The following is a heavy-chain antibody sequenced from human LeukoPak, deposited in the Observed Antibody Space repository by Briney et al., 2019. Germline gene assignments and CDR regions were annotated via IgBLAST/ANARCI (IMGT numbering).Heavy chain of an antibody. D-gene: IGHD4-17*01. CDR3: ARRAGSTVTALYAFDI. CDR1: GFTFSNYG. V-gene: IGHV3-48*02. J-gene: IGHJ3*02. CDR2: ISSSSSTI. Sequence: GGSLRLSCAASGFTFSNYGMNWVRQAPGKGLEWVSYISSSSSTIYYADSVKGRFTISRDNAKNSLYLQMNSLRDEDTAVYYCARRAGSTVTALYAFDIWGQGTMVTVSS.